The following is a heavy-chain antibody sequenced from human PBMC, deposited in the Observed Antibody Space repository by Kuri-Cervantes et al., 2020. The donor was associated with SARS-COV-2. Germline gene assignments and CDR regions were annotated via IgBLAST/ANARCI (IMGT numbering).Heavy chain of an antibody. Sequence: ASVKVSCKASGYTFSTYDINWVRQAPGQGLEWMGIINPSGGSTSYAQKFQGRVTMTRDTSTSTVYMELSSLRSEDTAVYYCARVAVRFLEWLFFDYWGQGTLVTVSS. D-gene: IGHD3-3*01. CDR3: ARVAVRFLEWLFFDY. J-gene: IGHJ4*02. CDR2: INPSGGST. V-gene: IGHV1-46*01. CDR1: GYTFSTYD.